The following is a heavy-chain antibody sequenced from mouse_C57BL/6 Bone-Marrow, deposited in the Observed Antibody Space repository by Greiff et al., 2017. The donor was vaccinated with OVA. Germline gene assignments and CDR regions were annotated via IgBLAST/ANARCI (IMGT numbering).Heavy chain of an antibody. Sequence: VQLVESGPELVKPGASVKISCKASGYAFSSSWMNWVKQRPGKGLEWIGRIYPGDGDTNYNGKFKGKATLTADKSSSTAYMQLSSLTSEDSAVYFCARRRESYYYGISPRWYFDVWGTGTTVTVSS. CDR1: GYAFSSSW. J-gene: IGHJ1*03. V-gene: IGHV1-82*01. CDR3: ARRRESYYYGISPRWYFDV. D-gene: IGHD1-1*01. CDR2: IYPGDGDT.